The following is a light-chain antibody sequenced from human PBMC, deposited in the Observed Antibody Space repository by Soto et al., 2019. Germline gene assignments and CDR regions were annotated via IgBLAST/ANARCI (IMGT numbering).Light chain of an antibody. V-gene: IGKV1-27*01. CDR1: QGISNN. Sequence: DIQMTQSPSSLSASVGGRVTITCRASQGISNNLAWYQQKPGKVPKLLIYGAYTLQSAVPSRFSGSGSGTDFTLTISSLQPEDVATYYCQKYDSAPLTVGKGTKVEF. CDR3: QKYDSAPLT. CDR2: GAY. J-gene: IGKJ1*01.